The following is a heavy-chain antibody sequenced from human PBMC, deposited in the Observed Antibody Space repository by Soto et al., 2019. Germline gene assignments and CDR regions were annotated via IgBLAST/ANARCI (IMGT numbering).Heavy chain of an antibody. CDR3: AKPWYYYDSSGSRRVASDY. D-gene: IGHD3-22*01. CDR2: ISGSGGST. CDR1: GFTFSSYA. V-gene: IGHV3-23*01. Sequence: GGSLRLSCAASGFTFSSYAMSWVRQAPGKGLEWVSAISGSGGSTYYADSVKGRFTISRDNSKNTLYLQMNSLRAEDTAVYYCAKPWYYYDSSGSRRVASDYWGQGTLVTVSS. J-gene: IGHJ4*02.